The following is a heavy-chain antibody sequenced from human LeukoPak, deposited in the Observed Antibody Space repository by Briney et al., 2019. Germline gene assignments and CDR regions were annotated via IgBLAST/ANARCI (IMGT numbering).Heavy chain of an antibody. V-gene: IGHV4-34*01. J-gene: IGHJ6*03. CDR1: GGSFSGYY. CDR3: ARVGRWLYYYYMDV. D-gene: IGHD5-24*01. Sequence: SETLSLTCAAHGGSFSGYYWSWIRQPPGKGLEWIGEINHSGSTNYNPSLKSRVTVSVDTSKNQFSLKLSSVTAADTAVYYCARVGRWLYYYYMDVWGKGTTVTVSS. CDR2: INHSGST.